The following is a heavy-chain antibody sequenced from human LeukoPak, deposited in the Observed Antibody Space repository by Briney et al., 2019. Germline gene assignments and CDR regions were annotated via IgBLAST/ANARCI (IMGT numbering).Heavy chain of an antibody. CDR2: IKHDGSEK. CDR1: GFTFSSYW. Sequence: GGSLRLSCVASGFTFSSYWMSWVRQAPGKGPEWVTNIKHDGSEKYYVDSVKGRFTISRDNAKNSLYLQMNSLRAEDTAVYYCARDGRGGYLDYWGQGTLVTVSS. V-gene: IGHV3-7*01. D-gene: IGHD3-16*01. CDR3: ARDGRGGYLDY. J-gene: IGHJ4*02.